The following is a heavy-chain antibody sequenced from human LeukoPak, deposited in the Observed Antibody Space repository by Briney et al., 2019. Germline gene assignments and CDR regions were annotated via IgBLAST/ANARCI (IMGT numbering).Heavy chain of an antibody. CDR1: GYTFTSYD. CDR2: INPNSGGT. CDR3: ATDSSSWYDAFDI. V-gene: IGHV1-2*02. Sequence: ASVKVSCKASGYTFTSYDINWVRQATGQGLEWMGWINPNSGGTNYAQKFQGRVTMTRDTSISTAYMELSRLRSDDTAVYYCATDSSSWYDAFDIWGQGTMVTVSS. J-gene: IGHJ3*02. D-gene: IGHD6-13*01.